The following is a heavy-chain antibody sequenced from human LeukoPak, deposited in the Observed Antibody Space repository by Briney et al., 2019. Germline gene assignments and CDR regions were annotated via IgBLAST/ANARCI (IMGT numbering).Heavy chain of an antibody. CDR2: IYYSGST. V-gene: IGHV4-39*01. CDR3: ARHKAAAGQDAFDI. D-gene: IGHD6-13*01. J-gene: IGHJ3*02. CDR1: GGSISSSSYY. Sequence: SETLSLTCTVSGGSISSSSYYWGWIRQPPGKGLEWIGSIYYSGSTYYNPSLKSRVTISVDTSKNQFSLKLSSVTAADTAVYYCARHKAAAGQDAFDIWGQGTMVTVSS.